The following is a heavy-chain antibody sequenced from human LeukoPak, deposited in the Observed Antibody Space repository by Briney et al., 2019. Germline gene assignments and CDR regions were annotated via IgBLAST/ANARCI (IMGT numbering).Heavy chain of an antibody. V-gene: IGHV4-59*01. J-gene: IGHJ4*02. CDR3: GVEGRGNYFDY. CDR1: GGPNSSYY. D-gene: IGHD3-10*01. Sequence: SETLSLTCSVSGGPNSSYYWSWIRQPPGKGLEWIGYIYYSGSTNYNPSLKSRVTISVDTPKNQFSLKLSSVTAADTAVYSCGVEGRGNYFDYWGQGTLVTVSS. CDR2: IYYSGST.